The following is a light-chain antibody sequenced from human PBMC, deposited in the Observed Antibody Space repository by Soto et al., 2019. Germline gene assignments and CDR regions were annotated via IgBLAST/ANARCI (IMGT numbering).Light chain of an antibody. Sequence: EIVLTQSPDTLSLSPGEGATLSCRASQSVTNSYLAWYQQKPGQAPRLLIYGASSRATGIPDRFSGSGSGTEFTLTISSLQSEDFAVYYCQQYNNWPPLTFGQGTKVDIK. V-gene: IGKV3D-15*01. J-gene: IGKJ1*01. CDR1: QSVTNSY. CDR2: GAS. CDR3: QQYNNWPPLT.